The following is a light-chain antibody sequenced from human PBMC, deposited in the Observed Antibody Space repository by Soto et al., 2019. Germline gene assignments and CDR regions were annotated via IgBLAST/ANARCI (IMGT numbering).Light chain of an antibody. V-gene: IGKV1-9*01. CDR3: QQLNSYPPT. CDR2: ATS. Sequence: IQLTQAPSSLSASVGDRVTITCRASQGISSYLAWYQQKPGKAPNLLIYATSTLQRGVPSRFSGSGSGTDFTLTISSLQPEDFANYYCQQLNSYPPTFGGGNKVEIK. J-gene: IGKJ4*01. CDR1: QGISSY.